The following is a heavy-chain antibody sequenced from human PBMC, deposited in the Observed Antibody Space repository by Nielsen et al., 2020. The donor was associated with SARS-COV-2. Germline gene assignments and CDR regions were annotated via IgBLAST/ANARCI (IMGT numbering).Heavy chain of an antibody. Sequence: GESLKISCAASGFTFSSYSMNWVRQAPGKGLEWVSYISSSSSTIYYADSVTGRFTISRDNAKNSLYLQMNSLRAEDTAVYYCAKAQSITIFGVVIDLHFDYWGQGTLVTVSS. CDR3: AKAQSITIFGVVIDLHFDY. CDR1: GFTFSSYS. CDR2: ISSSSSTI. V-gene: IGHV3-48*01. D-gene: IGHD3-3*01. J-gene: IGHJ4*02.